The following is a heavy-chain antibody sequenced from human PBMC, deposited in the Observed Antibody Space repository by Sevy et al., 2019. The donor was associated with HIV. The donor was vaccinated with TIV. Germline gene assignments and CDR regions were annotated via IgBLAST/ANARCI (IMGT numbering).Heavy chain of an antibody. D-gene: IGHD1-26*01. CDR3: AREGSSHSMDV. Sequence: GGSLRLSCAASGITFSSYEMNWVRQAPGKGLEWVSYISSSGSTIYYADSVKGRFTISRDNAKNSQYLQMNSLRAKDTGVYYCAREGSSHSMDVWGQGTTVTVSS. V-gene: IGHV3-48*03. CDR1: GITFSSYE. J-gene: IGHJ6*02. CDR2: ISSSGSTI.